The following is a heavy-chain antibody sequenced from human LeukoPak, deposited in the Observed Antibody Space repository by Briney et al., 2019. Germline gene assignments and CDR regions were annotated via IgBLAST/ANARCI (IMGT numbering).Heavy chain of an antibody. J-gene: IGHJ4*02. D-gene: IGHD3-9*01. CDR2: ISSSSSYI. Sequence: GGSLRLSCAASGFTFSSYSMNWVRQAPGKGLEWVSSISSSSSYIYYADSVKGRFTISRDNANNSLSLQMNSLRAEDTAVYFCARVGPFDWLLDYWGQGTPVSVSS. CDR3: ARVGPFDWLLDY. V-gene: IGHV3-21*01. CDR1: GFTFSSYS.